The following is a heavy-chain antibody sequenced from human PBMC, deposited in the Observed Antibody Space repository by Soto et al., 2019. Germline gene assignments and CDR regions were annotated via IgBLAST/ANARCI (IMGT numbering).Heavy chain of an antibody. V-gene: IGHV3-21*01. Sequence: GGSLRLSCAASGFTFSSYSMNWVRQAPGKGLEWVSSISSSSSYIYYADSVKGRFTISRDNAKNSLYLQMNSLRAEDTAVYYCARTVAATGFLEWLPDHCMDVWGQGTTVTV. J-gene: IGHJ6*02. CDR3: ARTVAATGFLEWLPDHCMDV. CDR1: GFTFSSYS. D-gene: IGHD3-3*01. CDR2: ISSSSSYI.